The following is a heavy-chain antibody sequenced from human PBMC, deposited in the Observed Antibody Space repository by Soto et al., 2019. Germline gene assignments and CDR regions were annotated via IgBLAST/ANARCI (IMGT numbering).Heavy chain of an antibody. CDR1: GYSFTSYW. CDR2: IYPGDSDT. J-gene: IGHJ5*02. V-gene: IGHV5-51*01. D-gene: IGHD6-13*01. CDR3: ARVPSSWYYWFDP. Sequence: GESLKISCKGSGYSFTSYWIGWVRQMPGKGLKWMGIIYPGDSDTRYSPSFQGQVTISADKSISTAYLQWSSLKASDTAMYYCARVPSSWYYWFDPWGQGTLVTVSS.